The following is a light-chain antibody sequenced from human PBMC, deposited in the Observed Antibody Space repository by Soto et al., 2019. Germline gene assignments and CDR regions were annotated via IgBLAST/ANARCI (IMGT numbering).Light chain of an antibody. CDR2: GVT. J-gene: IGLJ1*01. CDR3: SSYSTSFFYV. CDR1: SCDIGFYNY. Sequence: QSVLTQPASVSGSPGQSITISCAGTSCDIGFYNYVSWYQQYPGKAPNLLIYGVTNRPSGVSYRFSGSKSGSTASLTISGLRDEDEADYYCSSYSTSFFYVFGTGTKVTVL. V-gene: IGLV2-14*03.